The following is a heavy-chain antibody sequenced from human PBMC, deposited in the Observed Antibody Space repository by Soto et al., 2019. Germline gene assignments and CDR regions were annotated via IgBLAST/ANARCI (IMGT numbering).Heavy chain of an antibody. D-gene: IGHD3-3*01. CDR3: ARTRGITIFGVATGYYIDV. V-gene: IGHV2-70*11. Sequence: SGPTLVNPTQTLTLTWTFSGFSLSTSGMCVSWIRQPPGKALEWLARIDWDDDKYYSTSLKTRLTISKDTSKNQVVLTMTNMDPVDTATYYCARTRGITIFGVATGYYIDVWGKGTTVTVSS. CDR2: IDWDDDK. J-gene: IGHJ6*03. CDR1: GFSLSTSGMC.